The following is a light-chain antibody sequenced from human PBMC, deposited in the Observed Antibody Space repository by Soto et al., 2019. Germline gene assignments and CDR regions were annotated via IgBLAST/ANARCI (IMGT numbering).Light chain of an antibody. CDR2: DNS. CDR1: SSNIGTNH. CDR3: GTWDSDLSAEV. Sequence: QSVLTQPPSVSAAPGQKVTISCSGSSSNIGTNHVSWYQQLPGRAPKLVIFDNSKRPSGIPDRFSGSKSGSSATLGVTGLQTGDEADYYCGTWDSDLSAEVFGGGTKLTVL. J-gene: IGLJ3*02. V-gene: IGLV1-51*01.